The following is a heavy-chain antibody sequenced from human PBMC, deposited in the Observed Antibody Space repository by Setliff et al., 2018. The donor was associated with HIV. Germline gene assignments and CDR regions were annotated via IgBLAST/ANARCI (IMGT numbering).Heavy chain of an antibody. CDR2: IYYSGST. CDR1: GDSISSHY. J-gene: IGHJ3*02. Sequence: SETLSLTCAVSGDSISSHYWSWIRQPPGKGLEWIGYIYYSGSTGYNPSLKSRVTISADTSKNHFSLKLNSVSAADTAVYYCARVRLTATRTRGAFDIWGHGTMVTVSS. CDR3: ARVRLTATRTRGAFDI. D-gene: IGHD3-10*01. V-gene: IGHV4-59*11.